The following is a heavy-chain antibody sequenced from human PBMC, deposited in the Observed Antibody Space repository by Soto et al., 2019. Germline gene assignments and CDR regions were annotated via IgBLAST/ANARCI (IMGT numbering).Heavy chain of an antibody. CDR1: GFTFSSYG. J-gene: IGHJ5*02. CDR3: AKGDHHYYDSSGYYPNWFDP. Sequence: GGSLRLSCAASGFTFSSYGMHWVRQAPGKGLEWVAVISYDGSNKYYADSVKGRFTISRDNSKNTLYLQMNSLRAEDTAVYYRAKGDHHYYDSSGYYPNWFDPWGQGTLVTVSS. V-gene: IGHV3-30*18. CDR2: ISYDGSNK. D-gene: IGHD3-22*01.